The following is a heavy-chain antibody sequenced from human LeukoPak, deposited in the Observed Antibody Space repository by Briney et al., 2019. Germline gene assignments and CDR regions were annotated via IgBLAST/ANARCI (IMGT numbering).Heavy chain of an antibody. CDR3: ARGDYGDRDLDY. CDR2: ISGSGGST. V-gene: IGHV3-23*01. Sequence: GGSLRLSCAASGITFSNYAMSWVRQAPGKGLEWVSGISGSGGSTYYADSVKGRFTLSRDNAKNSLYLQMNSLRDEDTAVYYCARGDYGDRDLDYWGQGTLVTVSS. CDR1: GITFSNYA. D-gene: IGHD4-17*01. J-gene: IGHJ4*02.